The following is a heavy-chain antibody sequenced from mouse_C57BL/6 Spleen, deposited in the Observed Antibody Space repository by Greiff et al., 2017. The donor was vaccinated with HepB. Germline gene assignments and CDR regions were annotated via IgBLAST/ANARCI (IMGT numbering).Heavy chain of an antibody. Sequence: QVQLQQPGAELVKPGASVKLSCKASGYTFTSYWMQWVKQRPGQGLEWIGEIDPSDSYTNYNQKFKGKATLTVDTSSSTAYMQLSSLTSEDSAVYYCARSEEYYAMDYWGQGTSVTVSS. J-gene: IGHJ4*01. V-gene: IGHV1-50*01. CDR3: ARSEEYYAMDY. CDR1: GYTFTSYW. CDR2: IDPSDSYT.